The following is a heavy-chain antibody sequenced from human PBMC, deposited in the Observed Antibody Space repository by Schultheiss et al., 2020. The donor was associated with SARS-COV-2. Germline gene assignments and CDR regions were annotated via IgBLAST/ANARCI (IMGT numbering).Heavy chain of an antibody. D-gene: IGHD2-2*02. J-gene: IGHJ4*02. V-gene: IGHV3-21*01. CDR2: ISGSSNYI. Sequence: GGSLRLSCAASGFTFSSYGMHWVRQAPGKGLEWVSSISGSSNYIYYVDSVKGRFTVSRDNARNSLYLQVNSLRAEDTAMYYCARCLDQELYLGGFDYWGQGTLVTVSS. CDR1: GFTFSSYG. CDR3: ARCLDQELYLGGFDY.